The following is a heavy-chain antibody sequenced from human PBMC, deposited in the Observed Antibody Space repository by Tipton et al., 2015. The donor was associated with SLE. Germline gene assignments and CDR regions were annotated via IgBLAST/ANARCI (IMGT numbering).Heavy chain of an antibody. V-gene: IGHV1-2*02. J-gene: IGHJ4*02. CDR1: GYTFTSYG. Sequence: QLVQSGAEVKKPGASVKVSCKASGYTFTSYGISWVRQAPGQGLEWMGWISAYSGGTNYAQKFQGRVTMTRDTSISTAYMELSRLRSDDTAVYYCARIAVAGTEVFDYWGQGTLVTVSS. CDR3: ARIAVAGTEVFDY. CDR2: ISAYSGGT. D-gene: IGHD6-19*01.